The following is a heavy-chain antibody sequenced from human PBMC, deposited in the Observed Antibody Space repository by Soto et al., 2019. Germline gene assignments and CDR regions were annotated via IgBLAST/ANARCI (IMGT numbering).Heavy chain of an antibody. V-gene: IGHV3-33*05. J-gene: IGHJ4*02. CDR3: ARWGTTGGLDV. Sequence: QVQLVESGGGVVQPGTSLRLSCVGSGFTFRSYVIHWVRQAPGKGLEWVALTSYDGSNNFYGDSVKGRFTISRHNSRNTVELQMESLRFGDTALYYSARWGTTGGLDVWGQGTLVSVSS. CDR2: TSYDGSNN. D-gene: IGHD3-16*01. CDR1: GFTFRSYV.